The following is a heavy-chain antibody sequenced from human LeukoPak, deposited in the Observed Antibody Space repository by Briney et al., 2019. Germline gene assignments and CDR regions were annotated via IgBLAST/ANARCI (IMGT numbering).Heavy chain of an antibody. CDR1: GYTFTSYD. CDR3: ARGRLLLRSQDY. CDR2: MNPNSGNT. V-gene: IGHV1-8*01. D-gene: IGHD3-22*01. J-gene: IGHJ4*02. Sequence: ASVKVFCKASGYTFTSYDINWVRQATGQGLEWMGWMNPNSGNTGYAQKFQGRVTMTRNTSISAAYMELSSLRSEDTAVYYCARGRLLLRSQDYWGQGTLVTVSS.